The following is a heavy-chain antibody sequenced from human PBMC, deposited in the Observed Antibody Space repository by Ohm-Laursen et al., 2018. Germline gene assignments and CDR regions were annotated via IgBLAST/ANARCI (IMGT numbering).Heavy chain of an antibody. CDR3: ARVYEGEFFDY. CDR2: ISGSGGST. Sequence: SLRLSCAASGFTFSSYWMSWVRQAPGKGLEWVSAISGSGGSTYYADSVKGRFTISRDNSKNTLYLQMNSLRAEDTAVYYCARVYEGEFFDYWGQGTLVTVSS. CDR1: GFTFSSYW. V-gene: IGHV3-23*01. J-gene: IGHJ4*02. D-gene: IGHD3-16*01.